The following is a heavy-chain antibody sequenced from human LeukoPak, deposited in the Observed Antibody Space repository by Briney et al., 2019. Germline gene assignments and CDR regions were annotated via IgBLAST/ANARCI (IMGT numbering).Heavy chain of an antibody. D-gene: IGHD3-10*01. CDR3: ARQPVWFGDYDS. Sequence: KPGESLKISCKGSGYSFTSYWIVWVRQMPGKGLEWLGIIYPGDSDTRYSPSFQGQVTISADKSSSTAYLQWSSLQASAPAMYYCARQPVWFGDYDSWGQGTLVTVSS. V-gene: IGHV5-51*01. J-gene: IGHJ4*02. CDR1: GYSFTSYW. CDR2: IYPGDSDT.